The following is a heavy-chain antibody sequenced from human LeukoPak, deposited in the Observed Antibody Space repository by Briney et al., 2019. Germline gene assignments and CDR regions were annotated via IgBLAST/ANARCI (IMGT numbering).Heavy chain of an antibody. V-gene: IGHV7-4-1*01. D-gene: IGHD1-26*01. CDR2: VRTDTGNP. CDR1: GYTFTHYA. CDR3: ARESGYSDTHDAFDV. J-gene: IGHJ3*01. Sequence: ASVKVSCKASGYTFTHYAINWVRQAPGQGLEWMGWVRTDTGNPTYAQGFTGRFVFSLDTSVSTAYLQIGSLKVEDTAVYYCARESGYSDTHDAFDVWGQGAMVTVSS.